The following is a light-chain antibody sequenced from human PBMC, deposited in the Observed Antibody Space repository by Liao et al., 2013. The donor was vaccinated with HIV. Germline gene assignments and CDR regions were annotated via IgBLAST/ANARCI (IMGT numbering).Light chain of an antibody. CDR1: NIGRKS. Sequence: YVMTQPPSVSVVPGQTATITCGGNNIGRKSVHWYQQRPGQSPVLVIYQDTRRPSGIPERFSGANSGNTATLTIGRVEAGDEADYYCQVWDRSSDVVFGGGTKLTVL. CDR3: QVWDRSSDVV. J-gene: IGLJ2*01. V-gene: IGLV3-21*04. CDR2: QDT.